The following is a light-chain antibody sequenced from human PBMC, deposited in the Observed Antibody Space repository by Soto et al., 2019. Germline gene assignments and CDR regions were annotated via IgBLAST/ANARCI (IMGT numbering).Light chain of an antibody. J-gene: IGKJ3*01. CDR2: LGS. CDR1: QSLLHSNGYNY. V-gene: IGKV2-28*01. CDR3: MQALQTPFT. Sequence: DLVMTQSPLSLPVTPGEPASISCRSSQSLLHSNGYNYLDWYLQKPGQSPQLLIYLGSNRASGVPGRFSGRGSGTDFTLKISRVQAEDVGVYYCMQALQTPFTFGPGTKVDIK.